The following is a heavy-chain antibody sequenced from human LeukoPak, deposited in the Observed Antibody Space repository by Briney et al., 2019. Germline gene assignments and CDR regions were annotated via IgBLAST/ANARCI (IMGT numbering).Heavy chain of an antibody. J-gene: IGHJ5*02. CDR2: IPYSGGV. CDR1: SDSLRDYY. Sequence: SETLSLTCTVPSDSLRDYYWCWIRQTPGKGLEWIGYIPYSGGVSYSPSLKPPVTISLDTSKNQVSLMLSSVTAAASAISYCVRVHYSSGSLSSWFDPWGRGILVSVSS. V-gene: IGHV4-59*08. D-gene: IGHD3-10*01. CDR3: VRVHYSSGSLSSWFDP.